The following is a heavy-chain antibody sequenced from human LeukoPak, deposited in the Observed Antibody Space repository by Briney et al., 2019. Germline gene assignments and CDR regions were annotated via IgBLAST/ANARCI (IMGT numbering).Heavy chain of an antibody. J-gene: IGHJ4*02. Sequence: SQTLSRTCAISGDSVASNSAAWNWIRQSPSRGLEWLGRTYYRSQWYNEYEPSVRSRIIITTDTSANHISLQLNSVTPEDTAAYYCTRELGGFDHWGQGTLVTVSS. V-gene: IGHV6-1*01. D-gene: IGHD3-16*01. CDR2: TYYRSQWYN. CDR1: GDSVASNSAA. CDR3: TRELGGFDH.